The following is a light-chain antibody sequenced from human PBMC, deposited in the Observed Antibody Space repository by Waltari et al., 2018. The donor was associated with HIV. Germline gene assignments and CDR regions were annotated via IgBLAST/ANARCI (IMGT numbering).Light chain of an antibody. CDR1: SNEIAASKF. V-gene: IGLV2-8*01. Sequence: QSALPQPPSAPGSPGQSVTIPCTGTSNEIAASKFVSRYQQHPGKAPRPIISDANKRPSGVPNRFSGSKSGNTASLTVSGLQAEDEATYYCSSDGGTSAGGSRKFYVIFGGGTKLTVL. CDR3: SSDGGTSAGGSRKFYVI. J-gene: IGLJ2*01. CDR2: DAN.